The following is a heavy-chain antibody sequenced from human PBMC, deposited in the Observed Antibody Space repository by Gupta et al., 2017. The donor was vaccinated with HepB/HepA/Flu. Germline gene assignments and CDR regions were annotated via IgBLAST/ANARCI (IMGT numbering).Heavy chain of an antibody. D-gene: IGHD1-26*01. CDR3: ARGRYREYYYYYYYMDV. Sequence: QVQLVQSGAEVKKPGASVKVSCKASGYTFTSYDINWVRQATGQGLEWMGWMNPNSGNTGYAQKFQGRVTITRNTSISTAYMELSSLRSEDTAVYYCARGRYREYYYYYYYMDVGGKGTTVTVSS. CDR1: GYTFTSYD. CDR2: MNPNSGNT. V-gene: IGHV1-8*03. J-gene: IGHJ6*03.